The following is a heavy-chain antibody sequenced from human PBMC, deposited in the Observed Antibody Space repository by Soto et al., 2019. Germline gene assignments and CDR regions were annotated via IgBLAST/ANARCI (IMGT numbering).Heavy chain of an antibody. CDR2: ISGSGGST. V-gene: IGHV3-23*01. CDR3: AKDVEGSGYDSGNDY. J-gene: IGHJ4*02. D-gene: IGHD5-12*01. Sequence: EVQLLESGGGFVQPGGSLRLSCAASGFTFDSYAMSWVRQAPGKGLEWVSSISGSGGSTYYPDSVKGRFTISRDNSKNTLSLQMNSLRAEDTAMYYCAKDVEGSGYDSGNDYWGQGTLVTVSS. CDR1: GFTFDSYA.